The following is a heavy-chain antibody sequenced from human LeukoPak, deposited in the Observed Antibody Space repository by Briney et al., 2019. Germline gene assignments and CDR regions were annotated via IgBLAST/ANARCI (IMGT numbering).Heavy chain of an antibody. Sequence: SETLSLTCAVYGGSFSGYYWGWIRQPPGKGLEWIASIYLSGTPYYSPSLKSRGTISVDTSKNQFSLKLTSVTAADTAVYYCASYLGQTEVVINPNNYFFDVWGRGTLVTVSS. V-gene: IGHV4-38-2*01. J-gene: IGHJ2*01. D-gene: IGHD3-22*01. CDR3: ASYLGQTEVVINPNNYFFDV. CDR1: GGSFSGYY. CDR2: IYLSGTP.